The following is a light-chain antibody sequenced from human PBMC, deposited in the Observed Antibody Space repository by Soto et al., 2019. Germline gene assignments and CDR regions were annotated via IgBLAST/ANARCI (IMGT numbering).Light chain of an antibody. CDR3: CSYAGSFTYV. J-gene: IGLJ1*01. CDR2: DVT. V-gene: IGLV2-11*01. Sequence: QSALTQPRSVSGSPGQSVTISCTGTSSDVGNYNYVSWYQQHPDKAPKLMIYDVTERPSGVPDRFSGSKSGNTASLTISGLQAEDEADYYCCSYAGSFTYVFGSGTKVTVL. CDR1: SSDVGNYNY.